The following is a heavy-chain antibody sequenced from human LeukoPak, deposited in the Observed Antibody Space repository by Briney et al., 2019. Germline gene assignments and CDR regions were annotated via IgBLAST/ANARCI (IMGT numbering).Heavy chain of an antibody. CDR1: GFSFSSYA. Sequence: GGSLRLSCAASGFSFSSYAMHWVRQAPGKGLEWVAVISYDGSNKYYADSVKGRFTISRDNSKNTLYLQMNSLRAEDTAVYYCAREEYGDPPGYWGQGTLVTVSS. J-gene: IGHJ4*02. V-gene: IGHV3-30-3*01. CDR3: AREEYGDPPGY. D-gene: IGHD4-17*01. CDR2: ISYDGSNK.